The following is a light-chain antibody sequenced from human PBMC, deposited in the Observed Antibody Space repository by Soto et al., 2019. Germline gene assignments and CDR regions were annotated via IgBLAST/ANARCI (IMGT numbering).Light chain of an antibody. CDR3: QQYNNWPPT. V-gene: IGKV3-15*01. CDR1: QSVSSN. J-gene: IGKJ4*01. Sequence: EIVMTQSPATLSVSPGERATLSCRASQSVSSNLAWYQQKPGQAPRLLIYGASTRATGIPARFSGSGSGTYFTLTISILQSEDFAVYYCQQYNNWPPTFGGGTKVEIK. CDR2: GAS.